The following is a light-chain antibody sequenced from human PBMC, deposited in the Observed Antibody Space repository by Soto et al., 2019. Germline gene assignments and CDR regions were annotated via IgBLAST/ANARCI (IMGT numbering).Light chain of an antibody. V-gene: IGKV1-27*01. CDR3: QNYNNAPFT. Sequence: DIPMTQSPSSLSASVGDRVTITCRASQGISDYLAWYQQKPGKVPKLLIYAASTLHSGVPSRFSGSGAVTDFTLTINSLQPEDVATYYCQNYNNAPFTFGGGTKVEIK. CDR2: AAS. J-gene: IGKJ4*01. CDR1: QGISDY.